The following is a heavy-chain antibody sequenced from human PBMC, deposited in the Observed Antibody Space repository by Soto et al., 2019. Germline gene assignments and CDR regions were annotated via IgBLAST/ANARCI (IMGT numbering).Heavy chain of an antibody. J-gene: IGHJ5*02. CDR1: GGSISSSSYY. V-gene: IGHV4-39*01. D-gene: IGHD3-10*01. CDR3: ATVRWPGSGSSSWSSVDWFDP. CDR2: IYYSGST. Sequence: SETLSLTCTVSGGSISSSSYYWGWIRQPPGKGLEWIGSIYYSGSTYYNPSLKSRVTISVDTSKNQFSLKLSSVTAADTAVYYCATVRWPGSGSSSWSSVDWFDPWGQGTLVTVSS.